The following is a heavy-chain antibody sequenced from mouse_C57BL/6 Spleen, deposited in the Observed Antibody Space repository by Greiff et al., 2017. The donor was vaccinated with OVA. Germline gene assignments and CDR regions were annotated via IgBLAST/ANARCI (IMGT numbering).Heavy chain of an antibody. CDR2: IRLKSDNYAT. V-gene: IGHV6-3*01. CDR1: RFTFSNYW. Sequence: EVMLVESGGGLVQPGGSMKLSCVASRFTFSNYWMNWVRQSPEKGLEWVAQIRLKSDNYATHYAESVKGRFTISRDDSKSSVYLQMNNLRAEDTGIYYCTVTHYWGQGTTLTVSS. CDR3: TVTHY. J-gene: IGHJ2*01.